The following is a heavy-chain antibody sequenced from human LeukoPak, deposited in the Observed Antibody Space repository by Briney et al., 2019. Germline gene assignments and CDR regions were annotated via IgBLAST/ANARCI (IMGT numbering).Heavy chain of an antibody. CDR1: GFTFSSYG. CDR3: ARSWIQSYYFDY. D-gene: IGHD5-18*01. Sequence: GRSLRLSCAASGFTFSSYGMHWVRQAPGKGLEWVAVIWYDGSNKYYADSVKGRFTISRDNSKNTLYLQMNSLRAEDTAVYYCARSWIQSYYFDYWGQGTLVTVSS. J-gene: IGHJ4*02. CDR2: IWYDGSNK. V-gene: IGHV3-33*01.